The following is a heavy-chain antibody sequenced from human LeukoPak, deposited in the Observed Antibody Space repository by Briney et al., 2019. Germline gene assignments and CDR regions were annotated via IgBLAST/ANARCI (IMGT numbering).Heavy chain of an antibody. D-gene: IGHD3-10*01. Sequence: GSLRLSCAASGFTFSSYGMHWVRQAPGKGLEWVAFIRYDGSNKYYADSVKGRFTISRDNSKNTLYLQMNSLRAEDTAVYYCAKRRGSGSSSFGYWGQGTLVTVSS. CDR1: GFTFSSYG. CDR3: AKRRGSGSSSFGY. CDR2: IRYDGSNK. V-gene: IGHV3-30*02. J-gene: IGHJ4*02.